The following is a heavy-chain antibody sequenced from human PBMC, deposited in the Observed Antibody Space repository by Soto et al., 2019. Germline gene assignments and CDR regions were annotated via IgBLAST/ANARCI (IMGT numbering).Heavy chain of an antibody. V-gene: IGHV3-23*01. D-gene: IGHD1-26*01. CDR3: AKDTAVGARGVHEYYFDY. CDR2: ISGSGGST. Sequence: GGSLRLSCAASGFTFSSYAMSWVRQAPGKGLEWVSAISGSGGSTYYADSVKGRFTISRDNSKNTLYLQMNSLRAEDTAVYYCAKDTAVGARGVHEYYFDYWGQGTLVTVSS. CDR1: GFTFSSYA. J-gene: IGHJ4*02.